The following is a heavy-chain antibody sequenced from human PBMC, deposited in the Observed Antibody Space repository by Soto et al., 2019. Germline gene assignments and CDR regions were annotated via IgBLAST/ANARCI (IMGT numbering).Heavy chain of an antibody. V-gene: IGHV3-23*01. J-gene: IGHJ6*02. CDR3: AREPSDYYYYGMDV. CDR2: ISGSGGST. Sequence: GGSLRLSCAASGFTFSSYAMSWVRQAPGKGLEWVSAISGSGGSTYYADSVKGRFTISRDNSKNTLYLQMNSLRAEDTAVYYCAREPSDYYYYGMDVWGQGTTVTVSS. CDR1: GFTFSSYA.